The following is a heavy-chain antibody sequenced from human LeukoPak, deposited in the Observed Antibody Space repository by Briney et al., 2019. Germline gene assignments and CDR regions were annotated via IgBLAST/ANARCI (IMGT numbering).Heavy chain of an antibody. CDR3: ARDNPVYGDPPGYAFDI. CDR2: IYYSEST. V-gene: IGHV4-59*01. Sequence: LETLSLTCTVSGGPINSYHWSWIRHPPGKGLEWIGYIYYSESTNYNPSLKSRVTIPVDKSKNQFSLKLSSVPAADTAVYYCARDNPVYGDPPGYAFDIWGQGTMVTVSS. J-gene: IGHJ3*02. D-gene: IGHD4-17*01. CDR1: GGPINSYH.